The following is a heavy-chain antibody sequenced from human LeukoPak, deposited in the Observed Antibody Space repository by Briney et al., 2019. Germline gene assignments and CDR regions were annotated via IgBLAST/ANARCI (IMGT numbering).Heavy chain of an antibody. D-gene: IGHD3-16*01. V-gene: IGHV3-7*04. CDR2: MNEDGSVK. CDR3: AVDGGYNRFDP. Sequence: PGGSLRLSCAASGFTISSYAMSWVRQAPGKGLEWVANMNEDGSVKNYVVSVKGRFTISRDNAKSSLYLQMNSLRAEDTAIYYCAVDGGYNRFDPWGQGTLVTVPS. J-gene: IGHJ5*02. CDR1: GFTISSYA.